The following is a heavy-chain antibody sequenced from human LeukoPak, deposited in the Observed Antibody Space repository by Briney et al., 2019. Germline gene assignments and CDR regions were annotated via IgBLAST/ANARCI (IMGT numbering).Heavy chain of an antibody. Sequence: GRSLRLSCAASGFTFSSYGMHWVRHAPGKGLVWVSRINNYGTSTSYADSVKGRFTISRDNAKNTVYLQMNSLRAEDTAVYYCAKGDGSFDYWGQGTLVTVSS. D-gene: IGHD3-16*01. CDR2: INNYGTST. J-gene: IGHJ4*02. CDR3: AKGDGSFDY. V-gene: IGHV3-74*01. CDR1: GFTFSSYG.